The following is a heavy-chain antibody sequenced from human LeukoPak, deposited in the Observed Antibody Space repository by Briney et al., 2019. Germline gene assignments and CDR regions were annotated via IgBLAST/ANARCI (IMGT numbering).Heavy chain of an antibody. J-gene: IGHJ1*01. CDR3: AKDREVTMIANAEYFQH. CDR1: GFTFSSYA. V-gene: IGHV3-23*01. Sequence: PGRSLRLSCAASGFTFSSYAMSWVRQAPGKGLEWVSAISGSGGSTYYADSVKGRFTISRDNSKNTLYLQMDSLRAEDTAVYYCAKDREVTMIANAEYFQHWGQGTLVTVSS. CDR2: ISGSGGST. D-gene: IGHD3-22*01.